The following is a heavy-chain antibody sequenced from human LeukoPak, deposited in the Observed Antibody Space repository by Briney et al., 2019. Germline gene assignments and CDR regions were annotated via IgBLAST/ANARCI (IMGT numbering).Heavy chain of an antibody. CDR3: VRLLEGDYHFDY. V-gene: IGHV1-2*02. CDR1: GYTLSDYY. CDR2: IRPNGDT. J-gene: IGHJ4*02. D-gene: IGHD4-17*01. Sequence: GASVKVSCKASGYTLSDYYIQWMRQAPGQGLEWMGWIRPNGDTHYAQKSHGRVIVTRVTSISTAYMELSTLTSDDTAVYFCVRLLEGDYHFDYWGQGTLVIVSS.